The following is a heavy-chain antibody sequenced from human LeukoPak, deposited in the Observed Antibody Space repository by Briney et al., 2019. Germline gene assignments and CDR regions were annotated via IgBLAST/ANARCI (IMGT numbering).Heavy chain of an antibody. D-gene: IGHD6-19*01. CDR2: ISWNSGSI. CDR1: GFIFNNYA. CDR3: AKDNRRHYTSGPNPDSLH. J-gene: IGHJ4*02. V-gene: IGHV3-9*01. Sequence: GRSLRLSCAGSGFIFNNYAMHWVRQPPGKGLEWVSGISWNSGSIDYADSVKGRYTISRDNAKNSLYLQMNSLRVEDTAFYYCAKDNRRHYTSGPNPDSLHWGQGALVTVSS.